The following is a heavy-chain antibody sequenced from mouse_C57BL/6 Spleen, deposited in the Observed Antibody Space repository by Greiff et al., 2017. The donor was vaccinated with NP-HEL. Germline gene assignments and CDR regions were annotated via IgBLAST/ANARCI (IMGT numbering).Heavy chain of an antibody. CDR2: ISSGSSTI. J-gene: IGHJ4*01. Sequence: EVQVVESGGGLVKPGGSLKLSCAASGFTFSDYGMHWVRQAPEKGLEWVAYISSGSSTIYYADTVKGRFTISRDNAKNTLFLQMTSLRSEDTAMYYCARELLRPYYYAMDYWGQGTSVTVSS. CDR1: GFTFSDYG. V-gene: IGHV5-17*01. D-gene: IGHD1-2*01. CDR3: ARELLRPYYYAMDY.